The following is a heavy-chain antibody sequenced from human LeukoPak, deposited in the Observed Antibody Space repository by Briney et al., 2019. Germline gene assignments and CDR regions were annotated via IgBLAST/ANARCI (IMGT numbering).Heavy chain of an antibody. Sequence: GGSLRLSCAASGFTFSSYAIHWVRQARKGLEWVAVISYDGRNKDYADSVKGRLTISRGNSKNTVYLQMNSLRTEDTAVYYCARNLATIRHYFDYWGQGTLVTVSS. CDR2: ISYDGRNK. V-gene: IGHV3-30*04. J-gene: IGHJ4*02. D-gene: IGHD5-24*01. CDR3: ARNLATIRHYFDY. CDR1: GFTFSSYA.